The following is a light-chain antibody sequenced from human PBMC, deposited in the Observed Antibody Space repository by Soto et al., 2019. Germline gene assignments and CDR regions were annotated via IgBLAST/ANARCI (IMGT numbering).Light chain of an antibody. Sequence: QSVLTQPPSASGSFGQSVTISCTGTSSDVGGYNYVSWYQQHPGKAPKLMIYEVSERPSGVPDRFSGSKSGNTASLTVSGLQDYDEADYYCSSYSGTNYHYVFGTGTKVTVL. CDR2: EVS. CDR3: SSYSGTNYHYV. V-gene: IGLV2-8*01. CDR1: SSDVGGYNY. J-gene: IGLJ1*01.